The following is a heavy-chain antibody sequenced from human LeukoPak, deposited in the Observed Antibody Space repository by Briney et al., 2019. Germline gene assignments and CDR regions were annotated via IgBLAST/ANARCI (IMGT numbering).Heavy chain of an antibody. V-gene: IGHV1-2*02. CDR1: GYTFTGYY. J-gene: IGHJ4*02. CDR3: ARVPGGPARDLNY. D-gene: IGHD3-16*01. Sequence: ASPKVSCKASGYTFTGYYMHWVRQAPGQGLEWMGWVDPNNGGTNYAQKFQGRVTMTTDTSISTAYMELSSLTSDDTAVYYCARVPGGPARDLNYWGQGSLVTVSS. CDR2: VDPNNGGT.